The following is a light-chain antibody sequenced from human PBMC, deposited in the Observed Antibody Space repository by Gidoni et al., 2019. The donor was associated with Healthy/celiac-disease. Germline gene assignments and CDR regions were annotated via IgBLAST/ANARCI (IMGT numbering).Light chain of an antibody. Sequence: EIAMTHSPATLSVSPGERATLSCRASQSVSSNLAWYQQKPGQAPRLLIYGAATRATGSPARFSGSGSGTEFTLTISSLQSEDFAVYYCQQYNNWPPCSFGQGTKLEIK. V-gene: IGKV3-15*01. CDR1: QSVSSN. CDR2: GAA. J-gene: IGKJ2*04. CDR3: QQYNNWPPCS.